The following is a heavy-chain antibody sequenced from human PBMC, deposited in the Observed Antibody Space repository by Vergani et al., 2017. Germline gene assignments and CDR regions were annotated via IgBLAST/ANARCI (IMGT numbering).Heavy chain of an antibody. J-gene: IGHJ6*02. CDR2: IKQDGSEK. CDR3: AREGYCSSTSCSIGFYYYYGMDV. CDR1: GFTFSSYW. D-gene: IGHD2-2*01. Sequence: EVQLVESGGGLVQPGGSLRLSCAASGFTFSSYWMSWVRQAPGKGLEWVANIKQDGSEKYYVDSVKGRFTISRDNAKNSLYLQMNSLRAEDTAVYYCAREGYCSSTSCSIGFYYYYGMDVWGQGTTVTVSS. V-gene: IGHV3-7*03.